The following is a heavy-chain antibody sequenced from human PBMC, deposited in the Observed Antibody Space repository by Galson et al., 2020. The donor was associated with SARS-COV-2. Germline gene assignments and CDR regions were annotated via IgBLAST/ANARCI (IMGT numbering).Heavy chain of an antibody. CDR3: AKDLGLSIGWTPFDF. CDR2: ISGSGTIT. J-gene: IGHJ4*02. CDR1: GFSFSSSA. Sequence: PGGSLRLSCAASGFSFSSSAMSWVRQAPGKGLQWVSSISGSGTITYYADSVKGRFTISRDNSKNRLYLEMDSLKADDTVVYYCAKDLGLSIGWTPFDFWGQGTLVTVSS. V-gene: IGHV3-23*01. D-gene: IGHD6-19*01.